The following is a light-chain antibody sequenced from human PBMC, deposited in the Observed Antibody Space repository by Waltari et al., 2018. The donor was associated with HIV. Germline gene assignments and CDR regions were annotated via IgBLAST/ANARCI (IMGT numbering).Light chain of an antibody. CDR1: QGISNY. CDR2: GAS. V-gene: IGKV1-27*01. Sequence: DLQMTQSPSPLSASVRDRVTISCRASQGISNYLAWYQQKPGKVPKLLIYGASTLQSGIPSRFSGSGSGTDFTLTISSLQPEDVATYYCQKYNNAPRVTFGPGTKVDYK. CDR3: QKYNNAPRVT. J-gene: IGKJ3*01.